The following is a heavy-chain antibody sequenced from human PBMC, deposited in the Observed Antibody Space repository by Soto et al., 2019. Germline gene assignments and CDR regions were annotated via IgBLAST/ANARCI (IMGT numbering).Heavy chain of an antibody. J-gene: IGHJ4*02. CDR3: AKDQTQDIVVVVAATGFDY. Sequence: EVQLVESGGGLVQPGRSLRLSCAASGFTFDDYAMHWVRQAPGKVLEWVSGISWNSGSIGYADSVKGRFTISRDNAKNSLYLQMNSLRAEDTALYYCAKDQTQDIVVVVAATGFDYWGQGTLVTVSS. CDR2: ISWNSGSI. V-gene: IGHV3-9*01. D-gene: IGHD2-15*01. CDR1: GFTFDDYA.